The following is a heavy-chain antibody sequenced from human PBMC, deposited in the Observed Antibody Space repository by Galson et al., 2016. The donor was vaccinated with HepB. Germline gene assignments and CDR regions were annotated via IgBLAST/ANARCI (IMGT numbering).Heavy chain of an antibody. CDR1: GFTFSSYR. CDR3: AKERGTAKSFDY. J-gene: IGHJ4*02. CDR2: VIHDGNKK. V-gene: IGHV3-30*18. Sequence: SLRLSCEASGFTFSSYRMNWVRKAPGKGLEWVAVVIHDGNKKNYADPVKGRFTISRDKSKNTLFIQMNSLRLEDTAVYYCAKERGTAKSFDYWGPGTLVTVSA. D-gene: IGHD3-16*01.